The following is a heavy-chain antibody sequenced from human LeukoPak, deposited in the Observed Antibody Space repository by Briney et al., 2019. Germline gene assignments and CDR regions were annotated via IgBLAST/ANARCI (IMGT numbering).Heavy chain of an antibody. J-gene: IGHJ4*02. CDR1: GFTFSSYA. CDR2: ISGSGGST. V-gene: IGHV3-23*01. CDR3: AKMLESHDFDY. Sequence: GGSLRLSCAASGFTFSSYAMSWVRQAPGKGLEWVSAISGSGGSTYYADSVKGRFTISRDNSKTTLSLQMHSMRAEDPAVYYCAKMLESHDFDYWGQGTLVTVSS. D-gene: IGHD3-16*01.